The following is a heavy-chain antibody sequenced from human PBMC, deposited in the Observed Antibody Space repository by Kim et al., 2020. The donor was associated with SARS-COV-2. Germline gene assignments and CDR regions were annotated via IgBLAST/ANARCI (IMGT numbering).Heavy chain of an antibody. CDR1: GYTFTGYY. CDR3: ARDPSDIAVAGLFDY. J-gene: IGHJ4*02. V-gene: IGHV1-2*02. D-gene: IGHD6-19*01. Sequence: ASVKVSCKASGYTFTGYYMHWVRQAPGQGLEWMGWINPNSGGTNYAQKFQGRVTMTRDTSISTAYMELSRLRSDDTAVYYCARDPSDIAVAGLFDYWGQGTLVTVSS. CDR2: INPNSGGT.